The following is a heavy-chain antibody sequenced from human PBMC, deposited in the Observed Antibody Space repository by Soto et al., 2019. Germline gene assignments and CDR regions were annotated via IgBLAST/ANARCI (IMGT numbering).Heavy chain of an antibody. V-gene: IGHV3-23*01. CDR1: GFTFSSYA. J-gene: IGHJ4*02. D-gene: IGHD1-7*01. Sequence: GGSLRLSCAASGFTFSSYAMSWVRQAPGKGLEWVSAISGSGGSTYYADSVKGRFTISRDNSKNTLYLQMNSLRAEDTAVYYCAKDNWNCERGYYFDYWGQGTLVTVSS. CDR3: AKDNWNCERGYYFDY. CDR2: ISGSGGST.